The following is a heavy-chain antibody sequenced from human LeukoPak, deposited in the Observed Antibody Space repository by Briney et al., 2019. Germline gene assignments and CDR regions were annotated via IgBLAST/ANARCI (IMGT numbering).Heavy chain of an antibody. CDR1: GGSFSGYY. CDR3: ARGSGSYFE. D-gene: IGHD1-26*01. Sequence: SETLSLTCAVYGGSFSGYYWSWTRQPPGKGLEWIGEINHSGSTNYNPSLKSRVTISVDTSKNQFSLKLSSVTAADTAVYYCARGSGSYFEWGQGTLVTVSS. V-gene: IGHV4-34*01. J-gene: IGHJ4*02. CDR2: INHSGST.